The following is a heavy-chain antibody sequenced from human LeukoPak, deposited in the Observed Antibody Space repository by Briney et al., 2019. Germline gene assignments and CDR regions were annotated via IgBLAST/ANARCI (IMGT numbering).Heavy chain of an antibody. CDR3: ASSSIAARIFDY. D-gene: IGHD6-6*01. CDR2: IYTSGST. V-gene: IGHV4-4*09. Sequence: SETLSLTCTVSGGSISSYYWSWIRQPPGKGLEWIGYIYTSGSTNYNPSLKSRVTISVDTSKNQFSLKLSSVTAADTAVYYCASSSIAARIFDYWGQGTLVIVSS. CDR1: GGSISSYY. J-gene: IGHJ4*02.